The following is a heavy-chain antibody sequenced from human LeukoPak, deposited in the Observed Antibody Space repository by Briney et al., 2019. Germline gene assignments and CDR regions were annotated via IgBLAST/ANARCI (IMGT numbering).Heavy chain of an antibody. Sequence: ASVKVSCKASGYTFTSYGISWVRQAPGQGLEWMGWISAYNGNTNYAQKLQGRVTMTTDTSTSTAYMELRSLRSDDTAVYYYARDRSIAVAGPFDYWGQGTLVTVSS. CDR2: ISAYNGNT. D-gene: IGHD6-19*01. J-gene: IGHJ4*02. CDR1: GYTFTSYG. V-gene: IGHV1-18*01. CDR3: ARDRSIAVAGPFDY.